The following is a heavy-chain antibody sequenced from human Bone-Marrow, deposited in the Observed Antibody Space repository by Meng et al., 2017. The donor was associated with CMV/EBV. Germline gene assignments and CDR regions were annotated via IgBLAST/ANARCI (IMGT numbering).Heavy chain of an antibody. Sequence: QVQLVESGGGVVQPGRSLRLSCAASGFTFSSYAMHWVRQAPGKGLEWVAVISYDGSNKYYADSVKGRFTISRDNSKNTLYLQMNSLRAEDTAVYYCATPRYSYGHHFDDWGQGTLVTVDS. D-gene: IGHD5-18*01. J-gene: IGHJ4*02. CDR3: ATPRYSYGHHFDD. CDR1: GFTFSSYA. V-gene: IGHV3-30-3*01. CDR2: ISYDGSNK.